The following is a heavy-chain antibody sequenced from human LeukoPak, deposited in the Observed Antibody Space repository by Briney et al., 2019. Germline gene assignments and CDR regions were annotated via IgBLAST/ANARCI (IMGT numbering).Heavy chain of an antibody. D-gene: IGHD3-3*01. CDR1: GFAFNTYA. CDR2: ISTSGRAT. Sequence: PGGSLRLSCAASGFAFNTYAMTWVRQAPEKGLQWVSTISTSGRATYYADSVKGRFSISRHNSKNTPYLQMNSLRAEDTAVYYCAISSSGDNGYYYGMDVWGQGTTVTVSS. CDR3: AISSSGDNGYYYGMDV. V-gene: IGHV3-23*01. J-gene: IGHJ6*02.